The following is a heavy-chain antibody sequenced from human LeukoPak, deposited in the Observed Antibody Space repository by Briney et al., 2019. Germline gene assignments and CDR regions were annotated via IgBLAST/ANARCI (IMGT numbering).Heavy chain of an antibody. D-gene: IGHD3-16*01. CDR3: ARGRYGPRLGN. CDR1: GASFSDSY. V-gene: IGHV4-34*01. CDR2: INNSGST. Sequence: PSEILSLTCAVYGASFSDSYWSWIRQSPEKGLEWIGEINNSGSTSYNPSLNSRVIMSVDRSKNQFSLRLTSVTAADTAVYYCARGRYGPRLGNWGQGTLVTVSS. J-gene: IGHJ4*02.